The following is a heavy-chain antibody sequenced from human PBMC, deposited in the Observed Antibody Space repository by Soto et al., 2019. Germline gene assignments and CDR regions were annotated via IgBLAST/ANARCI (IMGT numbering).Heavy chain of an antibody. Sequence: PSETLSLTCTVSGGSISSGDYYWSWIRQPPGKGLEWIGYIYYSGSTYYNPSLKSRVTISVDTSKNQFSLKLSSVTAADTAVYYCASRLLWFGELLDFDYWGQGTLVTVSS. CDR3: ASRLLWFGELLDFDY. CDR1: GGSISSGDYY. D-gene: IGHD3-10*01. J-gene: IGHJ4*02. CDR2: IYYSGST. V-gene: IGHV4-30-4*01.